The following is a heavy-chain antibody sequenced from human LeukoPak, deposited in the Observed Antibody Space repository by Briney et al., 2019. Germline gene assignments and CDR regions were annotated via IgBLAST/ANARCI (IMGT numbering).Heavy chain of an antibody. CDR3: AACSMVRGVILPDY. V-gene: IGHV1-18*01. D-gene: IGHD3-10*01. Sequence: ASVKVSCKASGYTFTNYGISWVRQAPGQGLEWMGWISAYNGNTNYAQKLQGRVTMTTDTSTSTAYMELRSLRSDDTAVYYCAACSMVRGVILPDYWGQGTLVTVSS. CDR2: ISAYNGNT. CDR1: GYTFTNYG. J-gene: IGHJ4*02.